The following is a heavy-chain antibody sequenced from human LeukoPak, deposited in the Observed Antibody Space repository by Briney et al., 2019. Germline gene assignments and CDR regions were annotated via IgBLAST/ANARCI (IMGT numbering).Heavy chain of an antibody. Sequence: GWSLRLSCAASGFTFSSYAVHWVRQAPGKGLEWVAFISYDGSNKYYADSVKGRFTISRDNSKNTLYLQMSSLRAEDTAVYYCAKDIGGSFIDYWGQGTLVTVSS. CDR2: ISYDGSNK. CDR1: GFTFSSYA. J-gene: IGHJ4*02. D-gene: IGHD1-26*01. CDR3: AKDIGGSFIDY. V-gene: IGHV3-30*04.